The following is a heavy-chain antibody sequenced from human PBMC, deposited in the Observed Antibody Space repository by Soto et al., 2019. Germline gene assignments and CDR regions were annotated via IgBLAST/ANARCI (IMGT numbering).Heavy chain of an antibody. CDR3: ARGPGMSSYFDY. V-gene: IGHV3-53*04. CDR2: IYSGGST. D-gene: IGHD3-10*01. CDR1: GFTVSSNY. Sequence: GESLKISCAASGFTVSSNYMSWVRQAPGKGLEWVSVIYSGGSTYYADSVKGRFTISRHNSKNTLYLQMNSLRAEDTAVYYCARGPGMSSYFDYWGQGTLVTVSS. J-gene: IGHJ4*02.